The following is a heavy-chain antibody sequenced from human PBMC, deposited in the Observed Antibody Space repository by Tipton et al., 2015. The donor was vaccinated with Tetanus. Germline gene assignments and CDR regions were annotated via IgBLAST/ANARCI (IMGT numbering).Heavy chain of an antibody. Sequence: TLSLTCAVYGGSSSSFYWSWSRQPQGGGLEGIGVINQRGTCYNPSLKGRATISVDTSTNQFSLNLTSVTAAGTAVYYGAVLPKHGLAHRGAPWGQGIRVTVSS. V-gene: IGHV4-34*01. CDR1: GGSSSSFY. CDR3: AVLPKHGLAHRGAP. CDR2: INQRGT. D-gene: IGHD6-19*01. J-gene: IGHJ5*02.